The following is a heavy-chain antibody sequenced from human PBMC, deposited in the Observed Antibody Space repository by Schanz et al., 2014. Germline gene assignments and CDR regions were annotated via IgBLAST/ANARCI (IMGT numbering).Heavy chain of an antibody. V-gene: IGHV3-23*01. D-gene: IGHD6-13*01. CDR3: VSQTGSPNY. CDR1: GFGFSSYS. CDR2: ISGSGGST. J-gene: IGHJ4*02. Sequence: EVQLLESGGGLIQPGGSLRLSCAASGFGFSSYSMNWVRQAPGKGLEWVSAISGSGGSTYYADSVKGRFTISRDNAKNSLYLQMNSLRVEDTAVYFCVSQTGSPNYWGQGTLVTVSS.